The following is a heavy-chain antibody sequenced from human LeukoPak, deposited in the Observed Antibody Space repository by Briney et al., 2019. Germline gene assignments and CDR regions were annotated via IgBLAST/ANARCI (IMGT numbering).Heavy chain of an antibody. D-gene: IGHD3-22*01. CDR3: ASDYDSSGYYFI. CDR1: GGSISRYY. V-gene: IGHV4-59*08. CDR2: IYYSGST. Sequence: SETLSLTCTVSGGSISRYYWSWIRQPPGKGLEWIGYIYYSGSTNYNPSLKSRVTISVDTSKNQFSLKLSSVTATDTAVYYCASDYDSSGYYFIWGQGTLVTVSS. J-gene: IGHJ4*02.